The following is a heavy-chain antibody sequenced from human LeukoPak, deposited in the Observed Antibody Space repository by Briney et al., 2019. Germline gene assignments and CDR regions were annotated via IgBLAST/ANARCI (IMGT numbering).Heavy chain of an antibody. CDR1: GYTFTSYG. V-gene: IGHV1-18*01. Sequence: GASVKVSCKASGYTFTSYGVSWVRQAPGQGLEWMGWISGDYGNTNYAQKFQGRVTMTTDTSTSTAYMDLRSLRSDDTAVYYCARAIRDYYYYYYMDVWGKGTTVTVSS. J-gene: IGHJ6*03. CDR2: ISGDYGNT. D-gene: IGHD5-12*01. CDR3: ARAIRDYYYYYYMDV.